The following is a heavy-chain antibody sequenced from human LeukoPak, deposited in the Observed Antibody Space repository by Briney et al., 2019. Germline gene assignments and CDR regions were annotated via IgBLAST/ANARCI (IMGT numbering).Heavy chain of an antibody. D-gene: IGHD1-7*01. CDR1: GFTFSSYA. CDR3: AKVRYNWNYYFDY. J-gene: IGHJ4*02. Sequence: GGSLRLSCAASGFTFSSYAMSGVRQAPGKGLEWVSAISGSGGSTYYADSVKGRFTISRDNSKNTLYLQMNSLRAEDTAVYYCAKVRYNWNYYFDYWGQGTLVTVSS. V-gene: IGHV3-23*01. CDR2: ISGSGGST.